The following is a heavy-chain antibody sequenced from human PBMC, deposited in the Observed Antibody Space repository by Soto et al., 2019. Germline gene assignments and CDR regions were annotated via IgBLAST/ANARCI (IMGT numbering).Heavy chain of an antibody. CDR1: GFTFSSYW. J-gene: IGHJ5*02. CDR3: ASIFEASRMYNWFDP. CDR2: INSDGSST. V-gene: IGHV3-74*01. Sequence: GGSLRLSCAASGFTFSSYWMHWVRQAPGKGLVWVSRINSDGSSTSYADSVKGRFTISRDNAKNTLYLQMNSLRAEDMAVYYCASIFEASRMYNWFDPWGQGTLVTVSS. D-gene: IGHD3-9*01.